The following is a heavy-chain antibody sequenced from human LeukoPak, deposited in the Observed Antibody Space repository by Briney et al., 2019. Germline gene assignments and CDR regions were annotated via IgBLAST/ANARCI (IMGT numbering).Heavy chain of an antibody. Sequence: GGSLRLSCAASGFTFSSYAMSWVRQAPGKGLEWVSAISGSGGNTYYADSVKGRFTISRDNSKNTLYLQMNSLRAEDTAVYYCAKGIDSGYDYRWFDPWGQGTLVTVSS. CDR1: GFTFSSYA. J-gene: IGHJ5*02. CDR3: AKGIDSGYDYRWFDP. CDR2: ISGSGGNT. D-gene: IGHD5-12*01. V-gene: IGHV3-23*01.